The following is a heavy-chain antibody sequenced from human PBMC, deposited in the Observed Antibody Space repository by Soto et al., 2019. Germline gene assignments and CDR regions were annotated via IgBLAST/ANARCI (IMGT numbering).Heavy chain of an antibody. J-gene: IGHJ4*02. Sequence: GGSLRLSCAASGFPFRSYAMSWVRQAPGKGLEWVASISGPGGSTNYAESVKGRFTISRDNSNDTVSLQMNSLRVEDTALYFCAKDRRIAVSHFDFWGQGTLVTVSS. CDR1: GFPFRSYA. D-gene: IGHD6-19*01. CDR2: ISGPGGST. V-gene: IGHV3-23*01. CDR3: AKDRRIAVSHFDF.